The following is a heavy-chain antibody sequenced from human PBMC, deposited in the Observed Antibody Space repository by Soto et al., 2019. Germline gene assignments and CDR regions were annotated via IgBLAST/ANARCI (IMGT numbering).Heavy chain of an antibody. D-gene: IGHD6-13*01. Sequence: QVTLKESGPVLVKPTETLTLTCNVSGFSLSNARMGVSWIRQPPGKALEWLAHIFSNDEKSYSTSLKSRLTISKDTSKSQVVLTMTNMDPVDTATYYCARNYYRDNSSSLIDYWGQGTLVTVPS. CDR1: GFSLSNARMG. CDR3: ARNYYRDNSSSLIDY. V-gene: IGHV2-26*01. J-gene: IGHJ4*02. CDR2: IFSNDEK.